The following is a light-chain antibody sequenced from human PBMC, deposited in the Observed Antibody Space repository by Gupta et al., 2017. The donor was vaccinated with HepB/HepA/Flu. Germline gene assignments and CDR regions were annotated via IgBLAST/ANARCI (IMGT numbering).Light chain of an antibody. J-gene: IGLJ2*01. CDR1: NSDVGGYNY. V-gene: IGLV2-11*01. Sequence: QSALTHPRPVSASPGQSVTISCTGTNSDVGGYNYVSWYQQHPGKAPKLMIYDVSTRPSGVPDRFSGSKSGNTASLTISGLQAEDEADYSCCSYAGSYVVFGGGTKLTVL. CDR3: CSYAGSYVV. CDR2: DVS.